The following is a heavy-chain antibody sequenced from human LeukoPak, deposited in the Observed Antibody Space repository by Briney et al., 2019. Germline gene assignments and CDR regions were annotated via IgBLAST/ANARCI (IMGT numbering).Heavy chain of an antibody. CDR2: IYYSGST. CDR1: GASFSGYY. J-gene: IGHJ6*02. D-gene: IGHD5-18*01. Sequence: SETLSLTCAVYGASFSGYYWSWIRQPPGKGLEWIGYIYYSGSTNYNPSLKSRVTISVDTSKNQFSLKLSSVTAADTAVYYCARGMVNFYYYYGMDVWGQGTTVTVSS. CDR3: ARGMVNFYYYYGMDV. V-gene: IGHV4-59*01.